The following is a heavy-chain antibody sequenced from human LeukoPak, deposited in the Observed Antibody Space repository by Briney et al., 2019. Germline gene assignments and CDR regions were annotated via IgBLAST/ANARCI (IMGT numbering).Heavy chain of an antibody. J-gene: IGHJ6*02. CDR1: GGSFSGYY. CDR2: INHSGST. CDR3: ARKDDILTGYTPNGMDV. D-gene: IGHD3-9*01. Sequence: SETLSLTCAVYGGSFSGYYWRWIRQPPGRGLEWIGEINHSGSTNFNPSLKSRVTISVDTSKNQFSLKLSSVTAADTAVYYCARKDDILTGYTPNGMDVWGQGTTVTVSS. V-gene: IGHV4-34*01.